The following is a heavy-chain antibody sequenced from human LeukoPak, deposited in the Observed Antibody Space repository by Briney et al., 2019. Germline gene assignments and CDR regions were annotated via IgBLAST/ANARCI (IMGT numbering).Heavy chain of an antibody. CDR3: ARVRVRSYYDSSGQN. V-gene: IGHV4-39*07. Sequence: SETLSLTCTVSGGSISSSSYYWGWIRQPPGKGLEWIGSIYYSGSTYYNPSLKSRVTISVDTSKNQFSLKLSSVTAADTAVYYCARVRVRSYYDSSGQNWGQGTLVTVSS. J-gene: IGHJ4*02. CDR1: GGSISSSSYY. D-gene: IGHD3-22*01. CDR2: IYYSGST.